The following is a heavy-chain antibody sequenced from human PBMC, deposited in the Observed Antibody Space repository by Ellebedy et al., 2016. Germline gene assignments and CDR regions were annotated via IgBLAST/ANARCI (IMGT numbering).Heavy chain of an antibody. CDR2: VFHTGAA. Sequence: SETLSLTCNVSGVSVSSDYWNWIRRPPGKGLEWIGYVFHTGAALYNPSLKSRVTMSVDTSKSQFSVRLSSVTAADTALYYCAREVYVAGSHHYGLDVWGQGTTVTVSS. J-gene: IGHJ6*02. V-gene: IGHV4-59*02. CDR1: GVSVSSDY. CDR3: AREVYVAGSHHYGLDV. D-gene: IGHD2-8*01.